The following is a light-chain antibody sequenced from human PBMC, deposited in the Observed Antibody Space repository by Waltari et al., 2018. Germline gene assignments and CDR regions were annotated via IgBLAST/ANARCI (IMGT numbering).Light chain of an antibody. CDR2: MNN. J-gene: IGLJ2*01. Sequence: QSVLTQPPSASGTPGQRVTISCSGRSSNIGSNYVYCYQQLPGTAPKLLIYMNNQRPSGVPDRFSGSKSGTSASLAISGLRSEDEADYYCAAWDDSLSGPVVFGGGTKLTVL. CDR3: AAWDDSLSGPVV. CDR1: SSNIGSNY. V-gene: IGLV1-47*01.